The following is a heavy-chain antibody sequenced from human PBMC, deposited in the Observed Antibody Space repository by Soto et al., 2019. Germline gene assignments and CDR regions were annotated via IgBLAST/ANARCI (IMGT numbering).Heavy chain of an antibody. D-gene: IGHD3-22*01. V-gene: IGHV3-48*01. CDR2: ISSSSSTI. J-gene: IGHJ5*02. CDR1: GFTFSSYA. Sequence: GGSLRLSCAASGFTFSSYAMSWVRQAPGKGLEWVSYISSSSSTIYYADSVKGRFTISRDNAKNSLYLQMNSLKTEDTAVYYCTTHLNYYDSSGYYYLNWFDPWGQGTLVTVSS. CDR3: TTHLNYYDSSGYYYLNWFDP.